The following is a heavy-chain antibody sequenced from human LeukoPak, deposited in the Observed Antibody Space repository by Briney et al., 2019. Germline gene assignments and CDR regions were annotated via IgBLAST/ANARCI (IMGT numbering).Heavy chain of an antibody. J-gene: IGHJ3*02. CDR2: IIPMFDTA. CDR3: ARVVTIGQAFDI. D-gene: IGHD3-9*01. CDR1: GGTFSSYP. Sequence: ASVKVSCKASGGTFSSYPISWVRQAPGQGLEWMGGIIPMFDTADFAQKLQGRVTMTTDTSTSTAYMELRSLRSDDTAVYYCARVVTIGQAFDIWGQGTMVTVSS. V-gene: IGHV1-69*05.